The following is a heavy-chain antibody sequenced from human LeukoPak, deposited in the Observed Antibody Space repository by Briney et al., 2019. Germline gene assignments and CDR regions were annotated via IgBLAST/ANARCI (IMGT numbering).Heavy chain of an antibody. V-gene: IGHV3-7*01. CDR3: GRDKSYGDATDY. CDR2: IKQDESEK. CDR1: GFTFSNYW. J-gene: IGHJ4*02. Sequence: GGSLRLSCAASGFTFSNYWMRWVRQAPGKGLEWVANIKQDESEKYYVDSVKGRFTISRDNAKNSLYLQMNSLRAEDTAVYYCGRDKSYGDATDYWGQGTLVTVSS. D-gene: IGHD4-17*01.